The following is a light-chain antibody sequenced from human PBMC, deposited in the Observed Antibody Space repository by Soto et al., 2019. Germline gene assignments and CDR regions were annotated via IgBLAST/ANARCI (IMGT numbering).Light chain of an antibody. V-gene: IGLV2-11*01. Sequence: QSALTQPRSVSGSPGQSVTISCTGTSSDVGNYNFVSWYQEHPGKAPKLIIYDVAKRPPGVPDRFSGSKSGNTASLTISGLQAEDEADYYCCSYAGNYPHFGGGTKLTVL. CDR3: CSYAGNYPH. CDR1: SSDVGNYNF. J-gene: IGLJ2*01. CDR2: DVA.